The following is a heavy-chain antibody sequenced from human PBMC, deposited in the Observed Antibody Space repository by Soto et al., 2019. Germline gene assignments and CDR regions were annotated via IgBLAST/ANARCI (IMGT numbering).Heavy chain of an antibody. CDR3: VSDASGLSSRCYFDV. CDR1: GLTFSSYA. V-gene: IGHV3-23*01. D-gene: IGHD6-19*01. CDR2: ISGSGGGA. J-gene: IGHJ3*01. Sequence: PGGSLRLSFAASGLTFSSYAMNWVRQAPGKGLEWVSVISGSGGGAYYADSVQGRFTISRDNSKNTLYLQMNSLRAEDTAIYYCVSDASGLSSRCYFDVWGRGTMVTVSS.